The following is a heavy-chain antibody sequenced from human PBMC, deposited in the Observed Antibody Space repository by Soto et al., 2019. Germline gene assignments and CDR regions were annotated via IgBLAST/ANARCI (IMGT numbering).Heavy chain of an antibody. CDR1: GFTFSSYE. D-gene: IGHD4-4*01. CDR3: ARDGTTVTTYNWFDP. J-gene: IGHJ5*02. V-gene: IGHV3-48*03. Sequence: GSLRLSCAASGFTFSSYEMNWVRQAPGKGLEWVSYISSSGSTIYYADSVKGRFTISRDNAKNSLYLQMNSLRAEDTAVYYCARDGTTVTTYNWFDPWGQGTLVTVSS. CDR2: ISSSGSTI.